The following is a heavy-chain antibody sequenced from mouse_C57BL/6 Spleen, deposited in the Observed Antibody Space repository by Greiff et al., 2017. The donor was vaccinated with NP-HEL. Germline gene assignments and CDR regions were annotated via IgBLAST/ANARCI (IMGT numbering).Heavy chain of an antibody. J-gene: IGHJ2*01. Sequence: VQLQQPGAELVKPGASVKLSCKASGYTFTSYWMHWVKQRPGQGLEWIGMIHPNSGSTNYNEKFKSKATLTVDKSSSTAYMQISSLTSEDSAVYYCARKDSNYFYFDYWGQGTTLTVSS. CDR1: GYTFTSYW. V-gene: IGHV1-64*01. D-gene: IGHD2-5*01. CDR3: ARKDSNYFYFDY. CDR2: IHPNSGST.